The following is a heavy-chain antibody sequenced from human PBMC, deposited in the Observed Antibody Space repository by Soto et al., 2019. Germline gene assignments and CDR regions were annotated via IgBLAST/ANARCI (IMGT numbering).Heavy chain of an antibody. J-gene: IGHJ4*02. CDR3: ARGTSWQLPFDY. D-gene: IGHD6-13*01. CDR1: SDSISSYY. CDR2: ISYSGST. Sequence: SETLSLTCTVSSDSISSYYWSWIRQPPGKKLEWIGYISYSGSTDYNPSLKSRVTISGDTSKNQFSLKVSSVTAADTAVYYCARGTSWQLPFDYWGQGTLVTVSS. V-gene: IGHV4-59*01.